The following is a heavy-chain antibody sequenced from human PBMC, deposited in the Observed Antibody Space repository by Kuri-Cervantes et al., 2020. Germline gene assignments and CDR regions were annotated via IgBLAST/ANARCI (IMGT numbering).Heavy chain of an antibody. Sequence: GGSLRLSCKASGYTFTSYDINWVRQAPGQGLEWMGGIIPIFGTANYAQKFQGRVTITADESTSTAYMELSSLRSEDTAVYYCARDGAWVGAISGMDVWGQGTTVTVSS. V-gene: IGHV1-69*01. D-gene: IGHD1-26*01. CDR2: IIPIFGTA. J-gene: IGHJ6*02. CDR1: GYTFTSYD. CDR3: ARDGAWVGAISGMDV.